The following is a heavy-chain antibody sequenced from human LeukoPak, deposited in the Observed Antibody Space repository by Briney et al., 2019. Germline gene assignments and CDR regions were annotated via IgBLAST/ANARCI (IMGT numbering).Heavy chain of an antibody. Sequence: GASVKVSCKASGYTFTSYAMNWVRQAPGQGLEWMGWINTNTGNPTYAQGFTGRFVFSLDTSVSTAYLQISSLKAEDTAVYYCASLWFGELLNAFDIWGQGTMVTVSS. D-gene: IGHD3-10*01. CDR2: INTNTGNP. V-gene: IGHV7-4-1*02. CDR1: GYTFTSYA. CDR3: ASLWFGELLNAFDI. J-gene: IGHJ3*02.